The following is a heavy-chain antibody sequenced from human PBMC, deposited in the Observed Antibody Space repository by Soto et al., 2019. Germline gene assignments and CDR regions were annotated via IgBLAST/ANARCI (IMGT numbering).Heavy chain of an antibody. J-gene: IGHJ5*02. D-gene: IGHD3-3*01. V-gene: IGHV3-23*05. CDR1: GFIFRNHV. CDR2: IDNSGDGS. CDR3: AKIPSRGMIFGAGS. Sequence: VSLRLSCAASGFIFRNHVLNWVRQAPGKGLEWVSAIDNSGDGSFYADSVKGRFIISRDNSNDTVFLHMNNLRLEDTAFYYCAKIPSRGMIFGAGSWGQGTLVTVSS.